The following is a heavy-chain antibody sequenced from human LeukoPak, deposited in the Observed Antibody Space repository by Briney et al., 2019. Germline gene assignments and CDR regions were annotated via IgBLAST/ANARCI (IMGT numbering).Heavy chain of an antibody. CDR3: ARGGSGYYYDSSGYGFDY. Sequence: EASVKVSCKASGGTFSSYAISWVRQAPGQGLERMGGIIPIFGTANYAQKFQGRVTITADESTSTAYMELSSLRSEDTAVYYCARGGSGYYYDSSGYGFDYWGQGTLVTVSS. D-gene: IGHD3-22*01. J-gene: IGHJ4*02. V-gene: IGHV1-69*13. CDR1: GGTFSSYA. CDR2: IIPIFGTA.